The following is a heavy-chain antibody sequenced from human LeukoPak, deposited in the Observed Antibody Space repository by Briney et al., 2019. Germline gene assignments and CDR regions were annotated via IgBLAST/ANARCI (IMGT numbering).Heavy chain of an antibody. D-gene: IGHD3-10*01. CDR3: ARDGYYGSGSCFAEDY. CDR2: ISWNSGSI. Sequence: GRSLRLSCAASGFTFDDYAMHWVRQAPGKGLEWVSGISWNSGSIGYADSVKGRFTISRDNAKNSLYLQMNSLRDEDTAVYYCARDGYYGSGSCFAEDYWGQGTLVTVSS. CDR1: GFTFDDYA. V-gene: IGHV3-9*01. J-gene: IGHJ4*02.